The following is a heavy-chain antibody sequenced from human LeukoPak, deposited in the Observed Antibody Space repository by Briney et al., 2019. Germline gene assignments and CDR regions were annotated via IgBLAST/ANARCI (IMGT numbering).Heavy chain of an antibody. CDR2: INPNSGGT. CDR3: ARVLGTSMVYYFDY. Sequence: ASVKVSCRASGYTFTDYYIHWVRQAPGQGLEWMGRINPNSGGTVSAQKFQGRVTMTRDTSISTAYMELSGLTSDDTAVYYCARVLGTSMVYYFDYWGQGTLVAVSS. J-gene: IGHJ4*02. V-gene: IGHV1-2*06. D-gene: IGHD5-18*01. CDR1: GYTFTDYY.